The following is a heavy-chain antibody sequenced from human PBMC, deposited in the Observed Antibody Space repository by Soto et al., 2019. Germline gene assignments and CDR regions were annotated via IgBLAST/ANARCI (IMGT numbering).Heavy chain of an antibody. CDR3: ARDLGLLKSMFDY. J-gene: IGHJ4*02. Sequence: PGGSLRLSCLASGFSFNSFNMNWIRRAPGRGLEWVACIRVSGDNIYYGDSMQGRFTISRDNSKRSVFLDLNSLRVEDTAVYYCARDLGLLKSMFDYWGQGTLVTVSS. CDR1: GFSFNSFN. D-gene: IGHD2-8*01. V-gene: IGHV3-48*01. CDR2: IRVSGDNI.